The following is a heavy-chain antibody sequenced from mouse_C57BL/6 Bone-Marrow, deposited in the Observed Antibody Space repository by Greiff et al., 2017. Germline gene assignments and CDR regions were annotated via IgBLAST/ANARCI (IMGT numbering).Heavy chain of an antibody. CDR1: GFTFSDAW. CDR2: IRNKANNHAT. CDR3: TRKSSLYFDY. Sequence: EVHLVESGGGLVQPGGSMKLSCAASGFTFSDAWMDWVRQSPEKGLEWVAEIRNKANNHATYYAESVKGRFTISRDDSKSSVYLQMNSLRAEDTGIYYCTRKSSLYFDYWGQGTTLTVSS. V-gene: IGHV6-6*01. J-gene: IGHJ2*01. D-gene: IGHD1-1*01.